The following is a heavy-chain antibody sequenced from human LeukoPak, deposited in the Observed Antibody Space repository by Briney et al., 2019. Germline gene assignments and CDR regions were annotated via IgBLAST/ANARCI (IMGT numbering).Heavy chain of an antibody. Sequence: PGGSLRLSCAASGFSFSSYGMTWVRQAPGKGLEWASSISSRSSSIYYADSLKGRFTISRDDAKNSLYLQMNSLRAEDTAIYFCAREPTVTTSGYWGQGTLVAVSS. J-gene: IGHJ4*02. CDR1: GFSFSSYG. CDR3: AREPTVTTSGY. D-gene: IGHD4-17*01. V-gene: IGHV3-21*01. CDR2: ISSRSSSI.